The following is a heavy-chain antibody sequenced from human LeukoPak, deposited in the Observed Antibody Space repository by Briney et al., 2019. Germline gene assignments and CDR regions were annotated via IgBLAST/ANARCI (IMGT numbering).Heavy chain of an antibody. CDR2: IKSDGSRT. D-gene: IGHD2-15*01. V-gene: IGHV3-74*01. CDR1: GFTFSNYW. CDR3: ARELPFDY. Sequence: GGSLRLSCAVSGFTFSNYWMHWVRQAPGKGLVWVSRIKSDGSRTDYADSVKGRFTISRDNAKNTLYLQMNSLRAEDTAVYYCARELPFDYWGQGTLVTVSS. J-gene: IGHJ4*02.